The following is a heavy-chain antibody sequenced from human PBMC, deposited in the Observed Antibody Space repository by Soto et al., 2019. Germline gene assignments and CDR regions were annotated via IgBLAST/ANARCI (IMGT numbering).Heavy chain of an antibody. CDR3: ARGLSKGYCRGGSCYPYYYYGMDV. D-gene: IGHD2-15*01. CDR2: IIPIFGTA. J-gene: IGHJ6*02. CDR1: GGTFSSYA. V-gene: IGHV1-69*06. Sequence: QVQLVQSGAEVKKPGSSVKVSCKASGGTFSSYAISWVRQAPGQGLEWMGGIIPIFGTANYAQKFQGRVTITADKSTSTAYRELSRLRSEDTAVYYCARGLSKGYCRGGSCYPYYYYGMDVWGQGTTVTVSS.